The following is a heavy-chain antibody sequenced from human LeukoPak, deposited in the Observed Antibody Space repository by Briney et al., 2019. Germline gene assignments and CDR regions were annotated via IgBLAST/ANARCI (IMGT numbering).Heavy chain of an antibody. CDR3: ARVLRHFDWSPFDY. CDR1: GFTFDDYA. CDR2: ISWIGSST. D-gene: IGHD3-9*01. Sequence: AGGSLRLSCAASGFTFDDYAMSWVRHGPGKGLEWVSGISWIGSSTVHADSVKGRFTISRDNARNSLYLQMNSLRAEDTAFYYCARVLRHFDWSPFDYWGQGSLVTVSS. J-gene: IGHJ4*02. V-gene: IGHV3-20*04.